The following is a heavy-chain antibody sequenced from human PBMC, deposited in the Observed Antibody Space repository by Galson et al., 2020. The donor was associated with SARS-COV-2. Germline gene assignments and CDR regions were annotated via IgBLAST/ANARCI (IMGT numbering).Heavy chain of an antibody. CDR1: GGSITSGSYY. V-gene: IGHV4-39*07. CDR3: VRSYSSSWYSPTYYYGLDL. Sequence: SQTLSLSCTVSGGSITSGSYYWGWIRQSPGRGLEWIGSIYHSGGTNYNPSFTSRVTISVDTSKNQFSLKLTSVTAADSALYFCVRSYSSSWYSPTYYYGLDLWGQGTTVTFSS. CDR2: IYHSGGT. D-gene: IGHD6-13*01. J-gene: IGHJ6*02.